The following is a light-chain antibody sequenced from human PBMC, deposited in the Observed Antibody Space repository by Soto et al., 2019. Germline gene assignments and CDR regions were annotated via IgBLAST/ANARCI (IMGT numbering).Light chain of an antibody. Sequence: QSVLTQPPSASGSPGQSVTISCTGTSSDVGGYNYVSWYQQHPGKDPRLIIYEVNKRPSGVPDRFSGSKSGNTASLIVAGLQAEDEADYYCTSYAGGNNVFGTGTKVTVL. CDR1: SSDVGGYNY. J-gene: IGLJ1*01. CDR2: EVN. V-gene: IGLV2-8*01. CDR3: TSYAGGNNV.